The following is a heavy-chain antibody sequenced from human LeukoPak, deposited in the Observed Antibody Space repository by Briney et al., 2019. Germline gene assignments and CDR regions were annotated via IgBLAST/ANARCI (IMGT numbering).Heavy chain of an antibody. CDR3: ARDEYYYDSSGYYIDY. D-gene: IGHD3-22*01. CDR1: GFTFSSYS. CDR2: ISSSSSYI. V-gene: IGHV3-21*01. Sequence: GGSLRLSCAASGFTFSSYSMNWDRQAPGKGLEWVSSISSSSSYIYYADSVKGRFTISRDNAKNSLYLQMNSLRAEDTAVYYCARDEYYYDSSGYYIDYWGQGTLVTVSS. J-gene: IGHJ4*02.